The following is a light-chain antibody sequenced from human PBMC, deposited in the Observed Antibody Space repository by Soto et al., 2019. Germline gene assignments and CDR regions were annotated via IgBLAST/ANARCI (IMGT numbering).Light chain of an antibody. CDR1: RSDVGAYNY. CDR3: SSFTSRFTFV. Sequence: QSALTQPASVSGSPGQSIAISFTGTRSDVGAYNYVSWYQQHPGKAPNLMISEVTNRPSGVSDRFSGSKSGNTASLTISGLQAEEEADYYCSSFTSRFTFVFGTGTKVTVL. V-gene: IGLV2-14*01. CDR2: EVT. J-gene: IGLJ1*01.